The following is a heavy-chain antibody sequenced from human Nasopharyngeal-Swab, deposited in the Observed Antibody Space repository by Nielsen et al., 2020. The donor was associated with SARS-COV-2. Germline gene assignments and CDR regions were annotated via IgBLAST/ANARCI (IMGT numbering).Heavy chain of an antibody. CDR2: ISYDGSNK. V-gene: IGHV3-30*04. CDR3: AKDYYGSGSYLGWLSGPEYYFDY. D-gene: IGHD3-10*01. J-gene: IGHJ4*02. CDR1: GFTFSSYA. Sequence: GGSLRLSCSASGFTFSSYAMHWVRQAPGKELEWVAVISYDGSNKYYADSVKGRFTISRDNSKNTLYLQMNSLRAEDTAVYYCAKDYYGSGSYLGWLSGPEYYFDYWGQGTLVTVSS.